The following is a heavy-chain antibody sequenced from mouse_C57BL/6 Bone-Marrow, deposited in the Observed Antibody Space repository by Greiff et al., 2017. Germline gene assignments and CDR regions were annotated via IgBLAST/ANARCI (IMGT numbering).Heavy chain of an antibody. Sequence: QVQLQQSGAELVRPGTSVKMSCKASGYTFTNYWLGWAKPRPGHGLEWIGDIYPGGGYTNYNEKFKGKATLTADKSSSTAYMQFSSLTSEDSAIYYCARGRGVGATRYAMDDWGQGTSVTVS. CDR3: ARGRGVGATRYAMDD. D-gene: IGHD1-1*01. CDR1: GYTFTNYW. V-gene: IGHV1-63*01. J-gene: IGHJ4*01. CDR2: IYPGGGYT.